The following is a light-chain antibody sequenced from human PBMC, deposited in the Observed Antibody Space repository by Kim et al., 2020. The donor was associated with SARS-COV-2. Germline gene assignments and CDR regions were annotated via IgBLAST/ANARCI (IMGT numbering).Light chain of an antibody. J-gene: IGKJ4*01. CDR2: AAS. Sequence: ASVGDRVTISCRASQSIGSSLNWYQQKPGTAPKVLIYAASSLQSGVPSRFSGSKSGTDFTLTISSLQPEDFATYYCQQNYNVPLTFGGGTKVDIK. V-gene: IGKV1-39*01. CDR3: QQNYNVPLT. CDR1: QSIGSS.